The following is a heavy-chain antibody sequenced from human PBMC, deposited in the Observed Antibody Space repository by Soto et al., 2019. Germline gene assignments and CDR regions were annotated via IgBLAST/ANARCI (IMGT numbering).Heavy chain of an antibody. CDR1: GGTFSSYA. CDR3: ARYPLADYYDSSGYWEVY. CDR2: IIPIFGTA. Sequence: GASVKLSCKASGGTFSSYAISWVRQAPGQGLEWMGGIIPIFGTANYAQKFQGRVTITADKSTSTAYMELSSLRSEDTAVYYCARYPLADYYDSSGYWEVYWGQGTLVTVSS. D-gene: IGHD3-22*01. V-gene: IGHV1-69*06. J-gene: IGHJ4*02.